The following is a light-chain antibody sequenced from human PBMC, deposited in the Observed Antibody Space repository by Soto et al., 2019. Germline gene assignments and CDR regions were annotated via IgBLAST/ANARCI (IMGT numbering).Light chain of an antibody. V-gene: IGLV1-44*01. CDR1: SSNIGDNT. J-gene: IGLJ3*02. Sequence: QSVLTQPPSASGTPGQRVTISCSGSSSNIGDNTVHWYQQFPGTAPKRLIYGNSQRPSGVPARFSGSKSGTSASLAISGLQSEDEADYYCSTWDDSLNGWVFGGGTKLTVL. CDR2: GNS. CDR3: STWDDSLNGWV.